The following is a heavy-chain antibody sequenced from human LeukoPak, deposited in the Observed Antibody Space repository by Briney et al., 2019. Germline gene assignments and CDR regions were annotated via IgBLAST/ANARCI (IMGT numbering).Heavy chain of an antibody. Sequence: PSETLSLTCAVYGGSFSGYYWSWIRQPPGKGLEWIGEINHSGSTNYNPSLKSRVTISVDTSKNRFSLKLSSVTAADTAVYYCARGGDWLFDYWGQGILVTVSS. CDR2: INHSGST. V-gene: IGHV4-34*01. J-gene: IGHJ4*02. CDR1: GGSFSGYY. D-gene: IGHD2-21*02. CDR3: ARGGDWLFDY.